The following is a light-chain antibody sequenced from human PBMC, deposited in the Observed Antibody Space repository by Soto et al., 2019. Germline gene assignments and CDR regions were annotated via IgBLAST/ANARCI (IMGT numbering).Light chain of an antibody. J-gene: IGLJ2*01. Sequence: QSALTQPASVSGSPGQSITISCTGTSSDVGTYKYVSWYQQHPGKAPKLMIYEVSNWPSGVSSRFSGSKSGNTASLTISGLQAEDEADYFCSSYTITSTVVFGGGTKLTVL. CDR2: EVS. V-gene: IGLV2-14*01. CDR1: SSDVGTYKY. CDR3: SSYTITSTVV.